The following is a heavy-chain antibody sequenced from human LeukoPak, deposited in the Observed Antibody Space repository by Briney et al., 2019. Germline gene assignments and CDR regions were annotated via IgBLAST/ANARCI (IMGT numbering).Heavy chain of an antibody. CDR3: VREEGKYGSSGXYNWIDP. V-gene: IGHV4-30-4*08. CDR1: GASISTGDYY. D-gene: IGHD3-22*01. Sequence: SQTLSLTCTVSGASISTGDYYWSWIRQPPGKGLEYIGFIYYTGRTDYTSSLKSRATISMDKSKNQFSLKLTSVTAADTAVYYCVREEGKYGSSGXYNWIDP. CDR2: IYYTGRT. J-gene: IGHJ5*02.